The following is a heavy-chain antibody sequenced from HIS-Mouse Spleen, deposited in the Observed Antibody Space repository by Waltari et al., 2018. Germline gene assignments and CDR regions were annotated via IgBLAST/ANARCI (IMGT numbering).Heavy chain of an antibody. Sequence: QVQLVESGGGVVQPGRSLRLSCAASGFTFSSYGMHWVRQAPGKGLGWVAVISYDGSNKYYADSVKGRFTISRDNSKNTLYLQMNSLRAEDTAVYYCAKDPDDYWGQGTLVTVSS. CDR1: GFTFSSYG. V-gene: IGHV3-30*18. J-gene: IGHJ4*02. CDR3: AKDPDDY. CDR2: ISYDGSNK.